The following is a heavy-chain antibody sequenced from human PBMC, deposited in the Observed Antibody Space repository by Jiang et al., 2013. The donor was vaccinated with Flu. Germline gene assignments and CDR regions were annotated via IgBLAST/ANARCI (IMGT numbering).Heavy chain of an antibody. Sequence: FTSYYMHWVRQAPGQGLEWMGIINPSGGSTSYAQKFQGRVTMTRDTSTSTVYMELSSLRSEDTAVYYCARWLSRYYFDYWGQGTLVTVSS. D-gene: IGHD3-22*01. CDR3: ARWLSRYYFDY. CDR1: FTSYY. CDR2: INPSGGST. V-gene: IGHV1-46*03. J-gene: IGHJ4*02.